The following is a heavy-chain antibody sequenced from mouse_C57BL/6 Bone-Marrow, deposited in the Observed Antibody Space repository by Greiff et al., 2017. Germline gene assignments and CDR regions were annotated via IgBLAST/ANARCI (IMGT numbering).Heavy chain of an antibody. J-gene: IGHJ4*01. V-gene: IGHV2-6*03. D-gene: IGHD2-1*01. CDR3: ARRGNYENYYAMDY. CDR1: GFSLTSYG. CDR2: IWSDGST. Sequence: QVQLQQSGPGLVAPSQSLSITCTVSGFSLTSYGVHWVRQPPGKGLEWLVVIWSDGSTTYNSALKSRLSISKDNSKSQVFLKMNSLQTDDTAMYYCARRGNYENYYAMDYWGQGTSVTVSS.